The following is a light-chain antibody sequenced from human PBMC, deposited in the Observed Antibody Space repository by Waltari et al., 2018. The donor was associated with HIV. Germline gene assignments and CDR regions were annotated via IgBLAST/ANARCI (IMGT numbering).Light chain of an antibody. CDR1: RSLNSRH. J-gene: IGKJ2*01. CDR2: GAS. CDR3: QQSGT. Sequence: EIVLTQSPVTLSLSPGERATLSCRASRSLNSRHLAWYQQKPGQTPRLLIYGASSRATDIPDRFNGSGSGTDFTLTIIRLEPDDFAMYYCQQSGTFGQGTRLEIK. V-gene: IGKV3-20*01.